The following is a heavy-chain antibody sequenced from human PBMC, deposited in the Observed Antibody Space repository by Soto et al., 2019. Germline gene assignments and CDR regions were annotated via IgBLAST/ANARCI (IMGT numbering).Heavy chain of an antibody. CDR3: AKDHRRIYDSSGYYYGAPDY. J-gene: IGHJ4*02. CDR1: GFSFSSYG. Sequence: SLRLSCSASGFSFSSYGMHWVRQAPGKGLEWVAVISYDGSNKYYADSVKGRFTISRDNSKNTLYLQMNSLRAEDTAVYYCAKDHRRIYDSSGYYYGAPDYWGQGTLVTVSS. V-gene: IGHV3-30*18. CDR2: ISYDGSNK. D-gene: IGHD3-22*01.